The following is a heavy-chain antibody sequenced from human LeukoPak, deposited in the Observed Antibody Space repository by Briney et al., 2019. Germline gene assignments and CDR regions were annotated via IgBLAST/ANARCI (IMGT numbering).Heavy chain of an antibody. V-gene: IGHV1-69*17. J-gene: IGHJ4*02. CDR1: GGTFSTYP. D-gene: IGHD5-24*01. Sequence: SVKVSCKASGGTFSTYPISWVRQAPGQGLEWMGGIIPIVGIANYAQKFRGRVTITADKSTNAAYMELSSLRSEDTAVYYCARDGEMAAIYFDYWGQGTLVTVSS. CDR3: ARDGEMAAIYFDY. CDR2: IIPIVGIA.